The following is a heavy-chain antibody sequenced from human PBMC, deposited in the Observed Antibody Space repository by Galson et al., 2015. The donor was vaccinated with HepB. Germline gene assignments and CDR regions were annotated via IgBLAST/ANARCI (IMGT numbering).Heavy chain of an antibody. Sequence: SLRLSCAASGFTFSSYNMNWVRQAPGKGLEWVSYISSSNTTIYYADSVKGRFTISRDNAKNSLYLQMDSLRDEDTAVYYCARDSCETTCSPAPNWFDPWGQGTLVTVSS. CDR2: ISSSNTTI. CDR3: ARDSCETTCSPAPNWFDP. D-gene: IGHD1-1*01. CDR1: GFTFSSYN. V-gene: IGHV3-48*02. J-gene: IGHJ5*02.